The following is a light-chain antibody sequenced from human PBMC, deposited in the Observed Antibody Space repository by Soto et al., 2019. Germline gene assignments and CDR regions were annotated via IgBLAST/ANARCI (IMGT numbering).Light chain of an antibody. V-gene: IGKV3-15*01. CDR1: QSVSSN. Sequence: EVVMTQSPATLSVSPGETATLSCRASQSVSSNLAWYQQTPGQAPRLLIYGASTRATGIPARFSGSGSGTEFTLTISSLQSEDFAVYYCQQYNNWPPITFGQGTKLEIK. CDR3: QQYNNWPPIT. CDR2: GAS. J-gene: IGKJ2*01.